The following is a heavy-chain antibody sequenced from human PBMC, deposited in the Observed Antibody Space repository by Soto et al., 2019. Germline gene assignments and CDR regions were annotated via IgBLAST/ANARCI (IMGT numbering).Heavy chain of an antibody. CDR2: IIPIFGTA. D-gene: IGHD2-2*01. Sequence: QVQLVQSGAEVKKPGSSVKVSCKASGGTFSSYAISWVRQAPGQGLEWMGRIIPIFGTANYAQKFQGRVTITADESTRTAYMELSSLRSEDTVVYYCAGPAAARGIREYFQHWGQGTLVTVSS. CDR3: AGPAAARGIREYFQH. J-gene: IGHJ1*01. V-gene: IGHV1-69*13. CDR1: GGTFSSYA.